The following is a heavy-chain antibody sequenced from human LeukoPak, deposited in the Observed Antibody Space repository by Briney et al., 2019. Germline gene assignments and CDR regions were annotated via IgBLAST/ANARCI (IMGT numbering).Heavy chain of an antibody. Sequence: ASVTVSCKASGYIFTVYYLHWVRQAPGQGPEWMGWIKANSGDTNYAQKFQGRVTMTRDTSISTVYMELSRLTSDDTAVYYCTRVGDGYPYWGQGTLVTVSS. CDR2: IKANSGDT. CDR1: GYIFTVYY. CDR3: TRVGDGYPY. J-gene: IGHJ4*02. V-gene: IGHV1-2*02. D-gene: IGHD5-24*01.